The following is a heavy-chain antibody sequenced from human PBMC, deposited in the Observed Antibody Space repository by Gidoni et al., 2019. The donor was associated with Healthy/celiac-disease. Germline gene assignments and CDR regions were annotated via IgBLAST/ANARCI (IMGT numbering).Heavy chain of an antibody. J-gene: IGHJ6*02. CDR2: ISAYKGKT. Sequence: QVQLVQSGAEVKKPGASVKVSCKASGYTFTSYGISRVRQAPGHGFEWMGWISAYKGKTNEAQKRKGNDTMTTNTSTSTAYVELRSLGSNETAVYYCAGIGGDLLWFGGGNYGMDVWGQGTTVTVSS. D-gene: IGHD3-10*01. CDR1: GYTFTSYG. CDR3: AGIGGDLLWFGGGNYGMDV. V-gene: IGHV1-18*01.